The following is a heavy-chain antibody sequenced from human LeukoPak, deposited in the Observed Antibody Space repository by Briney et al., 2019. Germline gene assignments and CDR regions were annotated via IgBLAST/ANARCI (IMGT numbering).Heavy chain of an antibody. V-gene: IGHV3-30*04. CDR3: ARDNLERLDY. CDR2: ISYDGRNK. D-gene: IGHD1-1*01. Sequence: GRSLRLSCAASGFTFSSYAMHWVRQAPGKGLEWEAVISYDGRNKYYADSVKGRFTISRDNSKNTLYLQMNSLRAEDTAVYYCARDNLERLDYWGQGTLVTVSS. CDR1: GFTFSSYA. J-gene: IGHJ4*02.